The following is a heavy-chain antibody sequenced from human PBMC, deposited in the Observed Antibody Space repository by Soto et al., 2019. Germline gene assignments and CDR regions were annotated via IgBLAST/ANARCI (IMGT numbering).Heavy chain of an antibody. Sequence: EVQLLDSGGGLVQPGGSLRLSCAASGFTFSSSAMSWVRQAPGKGLEWVSAVSGSGGTTYYADSVRGRFTISRDNSKSTLYLQMNSRRAEDTAIYFCARCTVDTSVTRGWCHYLDPWGQGTLVTVSS. D-gene: IGHD5-18*01. V-gene: IGHV3-23*01. CDR1: GFTFSSSA. CDR3: ARCTVDTSVTRGWCHYLDP. CDR2: VSGSGGTT. J-gene: IGHJ5*02.